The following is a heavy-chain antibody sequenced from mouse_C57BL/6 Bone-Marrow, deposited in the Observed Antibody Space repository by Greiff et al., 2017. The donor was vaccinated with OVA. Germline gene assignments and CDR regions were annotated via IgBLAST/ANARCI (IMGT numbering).Heavy chain of an antibody. J-gene: IGHJ4*01. Sequence: QVQLQQSGAELAKPGASVKLSCKASGYTFTSYWMHWVKQRPGQGLEWIGYINPSSGYTKYNQKFKYKATLTADKSSSTAYMQLSSLTYEDSAVYYCAREADYYGSSGAMDYWGQGTSVTVSS. D-gene: IGHD1-1*01. CDR3: AREADYYGSSGAMDY. CDR2: INPSSGYT. V-gene: IGHV1-7*01. CDR1: GYTFTSYW.